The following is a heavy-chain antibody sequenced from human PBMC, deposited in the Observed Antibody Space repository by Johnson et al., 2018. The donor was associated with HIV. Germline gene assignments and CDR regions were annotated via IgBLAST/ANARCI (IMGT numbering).Heavy chain of an antibody. Sequence: QVQLVESGGCVVQPGRSLRLSCAASGFTFSSYAMHWVRQAPGKGLEWVAVISYDGSNKFYADSVKGRFTISRDNSKNTLYLQMNSLRHEDTAVYYCARDQGELRRTHAFDIWGQGTMVTVSS. V-gene: IGHV3-30*04. D-gene: IGHD1-14*01. CDR3: ARDQGELRRTHAFDI. CDR1: GFTFSSYA. J-gene: IGHJ3*02. CDR2: ISYDGSNK.